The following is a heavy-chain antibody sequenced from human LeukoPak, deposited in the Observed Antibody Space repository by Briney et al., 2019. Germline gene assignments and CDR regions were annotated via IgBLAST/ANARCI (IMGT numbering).Heavy chain of an antibody. CDR3: ARICDSSGHDNFDH. CDR2: IDWDDDK. Sequence: SGPTLVKPTQTLTLTCTFSGFSLSTSGMCVSWIRQPPGKALEWLARIDWDDDKYYSTSLKTRLTISKDTSKNQVVLTMTNMDPVDTATYYCARICDSSGHDNFDHWGQGTLVTVSS. V-gene: IGHV2-70*11. CDR1: GFSLSTSGMC. J-gene: IGHJ4*02. D-gene: IGHD6-19*01.